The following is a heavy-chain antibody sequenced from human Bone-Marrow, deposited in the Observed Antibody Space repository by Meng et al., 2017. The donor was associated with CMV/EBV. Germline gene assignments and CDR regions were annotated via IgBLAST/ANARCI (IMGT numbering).Heavy chain of an antibody. CDR1: GFSFSDYY. Sequence: GGPLRLSCAASGFSFSDYYMSWIRQAPGKGLEWVSAISGSGGSTYYADSVKGRFTISRDNSKNTLYLQMNSLRAEDTAVYYCAKEACSSTSCSKPRHDYWGQGTLVTVSS. CDR2: ISGSGGST. V-gene: IGHV3-23*01. CDR3: AKEACSSTSCSKPRHDY. J-gene: IGHJ4*02. D-gene: IGHD2-2*01.